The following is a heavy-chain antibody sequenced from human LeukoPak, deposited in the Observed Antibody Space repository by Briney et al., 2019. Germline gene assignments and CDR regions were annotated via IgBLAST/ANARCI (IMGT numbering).Heavy chain of an antibody. CDR2: INHSGST. Sequence: PSETLSLTCAVYGGSFSVYYWSWIRQPPGKGLEWIGEINHSGSTNYNPSLKSRVTISVDTSKNQFSLKLSSVTAADTAVYYCATTVAAADYWYFDLWGRGTLVTVSS. CDR3: ATTVAAADYWYFDL. CDR1: GGSFSVYY. J-gene: IGHJ2*01. V-gene: IGHV4-34*01. D-gene: IGHD6-13*01.